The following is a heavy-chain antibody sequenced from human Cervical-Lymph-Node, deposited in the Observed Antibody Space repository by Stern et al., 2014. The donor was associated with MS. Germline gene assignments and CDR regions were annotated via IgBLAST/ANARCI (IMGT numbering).Heavy chain of an antibody. D-gene: IGHD5-24*01. V-gene: IGHV5-51*03. Sequence: VQLVQSGAEVKKPGESLRISCEGSGYRFTNNWIGWVRQMPGKGLEWMGIIYHGDSETRYSPSFPGQVTILVAKAKHTAYLQWSSLKASDTAIYYCARRGDGYMGIDYWGQGTLVTVSS. CDR3: ARRGDGYMGIDY. CDR1: GYRFTNNW. CDR2: IYHGDSET. J-gene: IGHJ4*02.